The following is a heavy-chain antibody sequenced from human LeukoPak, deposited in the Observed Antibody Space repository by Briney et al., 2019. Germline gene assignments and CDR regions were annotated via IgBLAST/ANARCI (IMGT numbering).Heavy chain of an antibody. Sequence: PGGSPRLSWAASISTFSSYDMHWVRQAPGKGLEWVAVISYDGTIKYYAESVKGRFTISRDNSKNTLYLQLSSLSAKDTAVSFCARPRESGSLYAALDIWGQGTKVTVSS. CDR3: ARPRESGSLYAALDI. D-gene: IGHD2-15*01. CDR1: ISTFSSYD. J-gene: IGHJ3*02. V-gene: IGHV3-30-3*01. CDR2: ISYDGTIK.